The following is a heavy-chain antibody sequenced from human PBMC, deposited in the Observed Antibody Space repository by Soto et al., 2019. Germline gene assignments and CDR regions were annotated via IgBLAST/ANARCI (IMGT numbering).Heavy chain of an antibody. CDR1: GDSVTSNVW. CDR3: ARDAAVPGESDRFDY. D-gene: IGHD6-19*01. Sequence: PETLSLTCAVSGDSVTSNVWWSWVRQPPGKGLEWIGEAYHNGLTDYNPSLKSRVTMSVDTSKNEFSLKLTSLTAADTAIYYCARDAAVPGESDRFDYWGQGTLVTVSS. J-gene: IGHJ4*02. V-gene: IGHV4-4*03. CDR2: AYHNGLT.